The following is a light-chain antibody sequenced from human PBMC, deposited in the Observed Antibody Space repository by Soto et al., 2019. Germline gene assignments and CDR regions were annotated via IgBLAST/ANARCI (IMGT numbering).Light chain of an antibody. CDR1: QSVSSN. J-gene: IGKJ5*01. V-gene: IGKV3-15*01. CDR2: GAS. CDR3: QQYGGSPT. Sequence: EIVMTQSPATLSVSPGERATLSCRASQSVSSNLAWYQQKPGQAPRLLIYGASTRATGIPARFSGSGSGTEFTLTISSLQSEDFAVYYCQQYGGSPTFGEGTRLEIK.